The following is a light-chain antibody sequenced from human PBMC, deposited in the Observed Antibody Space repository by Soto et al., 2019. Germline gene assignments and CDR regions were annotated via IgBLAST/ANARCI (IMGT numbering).Light chain of an antibody. CDR2: GAS. Sequence: ETVMTQSPATLSVSPGEGATLSCRASQSVSSNLVWYQHRPGQAPRLLIYGASTRATDIPARFSGSGSGTEFTLTISSLQSEDCAVYYCQQYNNLPRTFGGGTKVEIK. CDR3: QQYNNLPRT. J-gene: IGKJ4*01. CDR1: QSVSSN. V-gene: IGKV3-15*01.